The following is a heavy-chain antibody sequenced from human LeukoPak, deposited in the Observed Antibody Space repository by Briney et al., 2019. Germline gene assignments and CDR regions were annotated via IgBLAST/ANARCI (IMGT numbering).Heavy chain of an antibody. CDR3: ARLRGGYDY. CDR2: IYYSGST. V-gene: IGHV4-59*12. CDR1: GGSISSYY. J-gene: IGHJ4*02. Sequence: SETLSLTCTVSGGSISSYYWSWIRQPPGKGLEWIGYIYYSGSTNYNPSLKSRVTISVDTSKNQFSLKLSSATAADTAVYYCARLRGGYDYWGQGTLVTVSS. D-gene: IGHD2-15*01.